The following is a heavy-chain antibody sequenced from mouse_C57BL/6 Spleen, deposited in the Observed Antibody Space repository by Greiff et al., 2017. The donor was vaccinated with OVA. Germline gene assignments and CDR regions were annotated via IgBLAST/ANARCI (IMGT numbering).Heavy chain of an antibody. D-gene: IGHD2-12*01. CDR3: ARRRDYSASMDY. CDR1: GYAFTNYL. V-gene: IGHV1-54*01. CDR2: INPGSGGT. J-gene: IGHJ4*01. Sequence: VQLQQSGAELVRPGTSVKVSCKASGYAFTNYLIEWVKQRPGQGLEWIGVINPGSGGTNYNEKFKGKATLTADKSSSTAYMQLSSLTSEDSAVYFCARRRDYSASMDYWGQGTSVTVSS.